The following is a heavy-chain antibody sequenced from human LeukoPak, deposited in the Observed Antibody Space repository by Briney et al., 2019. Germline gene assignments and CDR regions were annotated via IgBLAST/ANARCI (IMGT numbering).Heavy chain of an antibody. CDR2: IYYSGST. J-gene: IGHJ5*02. V-gene: IGHV4-39*01. D-gene: IGHD6-19*01. CDR1: GGSISSSSYY. Sequence: SETLSLTCTVSGGSISSSSYYWGWIRQPPGKGLEWVGSIYYSGSTYYNPSLKSRVTISVDTSKNQFSLKLSSVTAADTAVYYCARYSSGPIPWGQGTLVTVSS. CDR3: ARYSSGPIP.